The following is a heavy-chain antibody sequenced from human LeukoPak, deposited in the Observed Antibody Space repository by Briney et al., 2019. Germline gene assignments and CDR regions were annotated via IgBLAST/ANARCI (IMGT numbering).Heavy chain of an antibody. Sequence: GGSLRLSCAASGFTFSDYYMSWIRQAPGKGLEWVSYISSTSSYTNYADSVKGRFTISRDNSKNTLYLQMNSLRAEDTAVYYCARDLTLAGYYDSSGYYCWGQGTLVTVSS. D-gene: IGHD3-22*01. CDR3: ARDLTLAGYYDSSGYYC. CDR2: ISSTSSYT. CDR1: GFTFSDYY. J-gene: IGHJ4*02. V-gene: IGHV3-11*06.